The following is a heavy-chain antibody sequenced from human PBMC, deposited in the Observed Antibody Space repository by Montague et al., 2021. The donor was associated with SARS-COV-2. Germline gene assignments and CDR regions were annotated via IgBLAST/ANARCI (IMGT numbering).Heavy chain of an antibody. D-gene: IGHD5-24*01. CDR3: ARGDVEMATIKSGGPFYHFDY. CDR2: IYYSGST. Sequence: SETLSLTCTVSGGSSSSYYWSWIRQPPGKGLEWIGYIYYSGSTNXNPSLKSPVTISVDTSKNQFSLKLSSVTAADTAVYYCARGDVEMATIKSGGPFYHFDYWGQGTLVTVSS. J-gene: IGHJ4*02. V-gene: IGHV4-59*13. CDR1: GGSSSSYY.